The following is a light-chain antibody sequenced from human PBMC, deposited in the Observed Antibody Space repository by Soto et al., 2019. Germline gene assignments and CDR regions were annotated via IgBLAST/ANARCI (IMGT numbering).Light chain of an antibody. V-gene: IGLV9-49*01. J-gene: IGLJ2*01. CDR1: SGYSNYK. Sequence: QSVLTQPPSASASLGASVTLTCTLSSGYSNYKVDWYQQRPGKGPRFVMRVGTGGIVGSKGDGIPDRFSVLGSGLNRYLTIKNSQEEDESDYHCGADHGSGNNFVLIFGGGTKVTVL. CDR2: VGTGGIVG. CDR3: GADHGSGNNFVLI.